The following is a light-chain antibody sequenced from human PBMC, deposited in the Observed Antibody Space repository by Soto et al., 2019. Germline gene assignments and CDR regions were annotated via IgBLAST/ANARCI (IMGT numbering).Light chain of an antibody. Sequence: QSALTQPASVSGSPGQSITISCTGTSSDVGGYNYVSWYQQHPGKAPKLMIYDVSNRPSGVSNRFSGSKSGNTASLTISGLQAEDEADYYCSSYTSSSLLVFGTGTKLTFL. V-gene: IGLV2-14*01. CDR1: SSDVGGYNY. CDR2: DVS. J-gene: IGLJ1*01. CDR3: SSYTSSSLLV.